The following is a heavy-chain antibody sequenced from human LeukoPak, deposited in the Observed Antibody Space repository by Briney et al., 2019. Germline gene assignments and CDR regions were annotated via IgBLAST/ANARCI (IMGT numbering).Heavy chain of an antibody. CDR2: MSSSGDSI. Sequence: GGSRRLSCVVSGLTFSSYAMTWVRQAPGKGVEWVSGMSSSGDSIYYADSVKGRFTISRDNFKSTLYLHMNSLTVEDTALYFCATYQVHFSVTWREAFEIWGQGTMVTVSS. J-gene: IGHJ3*02. V-gene: IGHV3-23*01. D-gene: IGHD3-3*02. CDR1: GLTFSSYA. CDR3: ATYQVHFSVTWREAFEI.